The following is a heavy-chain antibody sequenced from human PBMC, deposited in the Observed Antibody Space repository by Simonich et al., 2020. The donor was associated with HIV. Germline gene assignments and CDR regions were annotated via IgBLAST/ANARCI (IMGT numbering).Heavy chain of an antibody. Sequence: QVQLQQWGAGLLKPSETLSLTCAVSGGSFSGYYWNWIRQPPGKGLECIGEINHSGITNNKSSLNSRATISVDKSKNQFSLKLSSVTAADTAIYYCARRDRELILYFDYWGQGNLVTVSS. V-gene: IGHV4-34*04. D-gene: IGHD3-3*01. CDR1: GGSFSGYY. CDR2: INHSGIT. CDR3: ARRDRELILYFDY. J-gene: IGHJ4*02.